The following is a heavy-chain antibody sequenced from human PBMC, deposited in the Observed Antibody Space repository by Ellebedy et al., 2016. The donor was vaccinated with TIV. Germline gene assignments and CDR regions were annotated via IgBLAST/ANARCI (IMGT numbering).Heavy chain of an antibody. CDR2: IKEDGSEE. Sequence: GESLKISCAASGFTFSTYWMHWVRQAPGKGLEWVANIKEDGSEEYYGDSVKGRCTIFRDNDKNSLNLQMVSLRAEDTAVYYCARGGTAGGFDVWGQGTMVTVSS. D-gene: IGHD2-8*02. CDR3: ARGGTAGGFDV. V-gene: IGHV3-7*01. CDR1: GFTFSTYW. J-gene: IGHJ3*01.